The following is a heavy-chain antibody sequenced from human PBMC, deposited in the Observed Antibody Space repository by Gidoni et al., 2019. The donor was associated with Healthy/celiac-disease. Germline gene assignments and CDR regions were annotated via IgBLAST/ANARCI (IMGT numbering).Heavy chain of an antibody. CDR3: ARDHALYYGSENYYYYGMDV. CDR1: GGTFSSYA. J-gene: IGHJ6*02. Sequence: QVQLVQSGAEVKKPGSSVKVSCKASGGTFSSYAISWVRQAPGQGLEWMGGIIPIFGTANYAQKFQGRVTITADKSTSTAYMELSSLRSEDTAVYYCARDHALYYGSENYYYYGMDVWGQGTTVTVSS. CDR2: IIPIFGTA. D-gene: IGHD3-10*01. V-gene: IGHV1-69*06.